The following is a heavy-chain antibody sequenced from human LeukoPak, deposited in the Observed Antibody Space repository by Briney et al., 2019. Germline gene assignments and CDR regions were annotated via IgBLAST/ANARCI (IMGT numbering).Heavy chain of an antibody. CDR3: ARDSVPAIVVVPAGVDP. J-gene: IGHJ5*02. V-gene: IGHV3-30-3*01. CDR2: ISYDGSNK. CDR1: GFTFSSYA. Sequence: GGSLRLSCAASGFTFSSYAIHWVRQAPGKGLEWVAAISYDGSNKYYADSVKGRFTISRDNSKNTLYLQMNSLRAEDTAVYYCARDSVPAIVVVPAGVDPWGQGTLVTVSS. D-gene: IGHD2-2*01.